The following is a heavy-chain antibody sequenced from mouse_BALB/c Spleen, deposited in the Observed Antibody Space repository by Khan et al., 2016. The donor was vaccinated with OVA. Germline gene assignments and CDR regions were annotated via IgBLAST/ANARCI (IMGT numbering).Heavy chain of an antibody. J-gene: IGHJ4*01. D-gene: IGHD2-3*01. V-gene: IGHV3-2*02. Sequence: EVKLQESGPGLVKPSQSLSLTCTVTGYSINSDYAWNWIRQFPGNKLEWMGYISSSGSTIYNPALKSRISITRDTLKNQFFLQLNSVSTKDRAKYYCARDGSHYKYAKDYWGQGTSFPVSS. CDR1: GYSINSDYA. CDR2: ISSSGST. CDR3: ARDGSHYKYAKDY.